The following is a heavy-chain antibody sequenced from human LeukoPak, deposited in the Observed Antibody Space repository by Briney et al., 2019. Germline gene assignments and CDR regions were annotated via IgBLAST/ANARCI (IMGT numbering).Heavy chain of an antibody. V-gene: IGHV3-23*01. CDR2: ISGSGEST. D-gene: IGHD6-13*01. J-gene: IGHJ5*02. CDR3: AKDEIDGSSWYGGVSFDWFDP. CDR1: GFTFSSYG. Sequence: GGSLRLSCAASGFTFSSYGMSWVRQAPGKGLEWVSGISGSGESTHYVDSVKGRFTISRDNSKNTLYLQMNSLRAEDTAVYYCAKDEIDGSSWYGGVSFDWFDPWGQGTLVTVSS.